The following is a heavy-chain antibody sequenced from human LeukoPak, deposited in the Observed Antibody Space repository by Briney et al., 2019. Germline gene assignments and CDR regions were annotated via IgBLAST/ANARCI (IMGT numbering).Heavy chain of an antibody. V-gene: IGHV1-18*01. CDR1: GYTFTSYG. CDR2: ISAYNGNT. J-gene: IGHJ4*02. Sequence: AASVKVSCKASGYTFTSYGISWVRQAPGQGLEWMGWISAYNGNTNYAQKLRGRVTMTTDTSTSTAYMELRSLRSDGTAVHYCARDSNDYGGNSGYWGQGTLVTVSS. CDR3: ARDSNDYGGNSGY. D-gene: IGHD4-23*01.